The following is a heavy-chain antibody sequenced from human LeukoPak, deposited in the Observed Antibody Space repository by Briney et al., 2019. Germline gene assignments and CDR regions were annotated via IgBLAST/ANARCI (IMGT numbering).Heavy chain of an antibody. J-gene: IGHJ4*02. V-gene: IGHV3-23*01. Sequence: GGSLRLSCAASGFTFSSYAMTWVRQAPGKGLEWVSTITGSGGYTCYADSVKGRFTISRDNSKNTLFLRMNSLRAEDTAVYFCAKQSLYDSSGHFHYWGQGTLVTVSS. CDR2: ITGSGGYT. CDR3: AKQSLYDSSGHFHY. D-gene: IGHD3-22*01. CDR1: GFTFSSYA.